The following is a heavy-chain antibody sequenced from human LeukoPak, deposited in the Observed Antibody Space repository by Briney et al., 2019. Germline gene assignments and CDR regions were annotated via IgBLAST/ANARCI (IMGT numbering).Heavy chain of an antibody. CDR3: AKAPAAATKYYYGMDV. V-gene: IGHV3-23*01. J-gene: IGHJ6*02. Sequence: GGSLRLSCATSGFTFNNYAMSWVRQAPGKGLEWVSAISGSGGATYYADSVKGRFTISRDNSKNTLFLHMNSLRVEGTAVYYCAKAPAAATKYYYGMDVWGQGTTVTVSS. CDR1: GFTFNNYA. CDR2: ISGSGGAT. D-gene: IGHD6-13*01.